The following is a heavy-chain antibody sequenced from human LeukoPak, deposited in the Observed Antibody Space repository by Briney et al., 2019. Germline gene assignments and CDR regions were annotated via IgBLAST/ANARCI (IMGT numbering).Heavy chain of an antibody. Sequence: PSETLSLTCAVSGGSFSGYYLTWIRQPPGKGLEWIGEINHSGSANYNPSLKSRVTISLDTSKNQFSLKLSSVTAADTAAYYCARGQGTVTTHWGQGTLVTVSS. CDR1: GGSFSGYY. CDR3: ARGQGTVTTH. J-gene: IGHJ4*02. CDR2: INHSGSA. D-gene: IGHD4-17*01. V-gene: IGHV4-34*01.